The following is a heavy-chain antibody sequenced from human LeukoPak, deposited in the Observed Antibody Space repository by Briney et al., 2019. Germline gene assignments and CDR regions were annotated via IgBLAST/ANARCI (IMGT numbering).Heavy chain of an antibody. CDR3: AREGRYYDSSGYYP. CDR1: GYTFTGYY. Sequence: ASVKVSCKASGYTFTGYYMHWVRQAPGQGLEWMGWISAYNGNTNYAQKLQGRVTMTTDTSTSTAYMELRSLRSDDTAVYYCAREGRYYDSSGYYPWGQGTLVTVSS. V-gene: IGHV1-18*04. J-gene: IGHJ5*02. D-gene: IGHD3-22*01. CDR2: ISAYNGNT.